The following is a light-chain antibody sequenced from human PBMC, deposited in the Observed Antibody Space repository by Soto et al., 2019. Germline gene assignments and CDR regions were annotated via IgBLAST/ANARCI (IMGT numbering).Light chain of an antibody. V-gene: IGKV3-11*01. J-gene: IGKJ1*01. Sequence: EIVLTQSPATLSLSPGERATLSCRASQSVDNNLAWYQQRPGQAPRLLIFDASNRATGIPARFSGSGSGTDFTLTISSLEPEDFAIYYCQKRTDWPPWTFGQGTKVEIE. CDR3: QKRTDWPPWT. CDR1: QSVDNN. CDR2: DAS.